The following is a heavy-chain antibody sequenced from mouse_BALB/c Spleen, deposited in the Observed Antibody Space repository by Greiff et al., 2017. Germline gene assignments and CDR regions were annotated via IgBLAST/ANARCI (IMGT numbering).Heavy chain of an antibody. CDR2: IYPSDSYT. CDR1: GYTFTSYW. Sequence: VQLQQPGAELVRPGASVKLSCKASGYTFTSYWINWVKQRPGQGLEWIGNIYPSDSYTNYNQKFKDKATLTVDKSSSTAYMQLSSPTSEDSAVYYCTRGLLPAMDYWGQGTSVTVSS. D-gene: IGHD2-3*01. V-gene: IGHV1-69*02. CDR3: TRGLLPAMDY. J-gene: IGHJ4*01.